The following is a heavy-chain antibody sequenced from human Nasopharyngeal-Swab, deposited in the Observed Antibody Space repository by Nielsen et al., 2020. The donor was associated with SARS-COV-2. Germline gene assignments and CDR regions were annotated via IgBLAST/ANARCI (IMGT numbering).Heavy chain of an antibody. CDR1: EPVSSNY. J-gene: IGHJ4*02. D-gene: IGHD5-18*01. CDR2: IYSGGST. CDR3: GRNVRGYAYGY. Sequence: GESLKISCAASEPVSSNYMNWVRQAPGKGLAWVSVIYSGGSTYYADSVQGRFTISRDISKNTLYLQMNSLTVEDTAMYYCGRNVRGYAYGYWGQGTLVTVSS. V-gene: IGHV3-53*01.